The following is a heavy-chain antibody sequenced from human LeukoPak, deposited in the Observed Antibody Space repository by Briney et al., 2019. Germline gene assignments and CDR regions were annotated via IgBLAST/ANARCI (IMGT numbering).Heavy chain of an antibody. CDR3: ARVIYASGSYDDY. Sequence: SETLSLTCTVSVGSISSGSYYWSWIRQPPGKGLEWIGYIYYSGSTYYNPSLKSRVTISVDTSKNQFSLKLSSVTAADTAVYYCARVIYASGSYDDYWGQGTLVTVSS. V-gene: IGHV4-30-4*01. D-gene: IGHD3-10*01. J-gene: IGHJ4*02. CDR2: IYYSGST. CDR1: VGSISSGSYY.